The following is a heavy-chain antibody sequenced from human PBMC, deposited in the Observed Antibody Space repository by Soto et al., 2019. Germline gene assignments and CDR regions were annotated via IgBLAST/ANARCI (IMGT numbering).Heavy chain of an antibody. Sequence: EVQLLDSGGGLEQPGGSLRLSCAASGFTFSRYAMSWVRQAPGKGLEWVSGVRASGDRTYYADSVKGRFTISRDNSKNTLYLQMNSLRAEDTAVYYCAKDLGRLYFEEFDYWGQGTLVTVSS. J-gene: IGHJ4*02. V-gene: IGHV3-23*01. CDR1: GFTFSRYA. CDR3: AKDLGRLYFEEFDY. CDR2: VRASGDRT. D-gene: IGHD3-10*01.